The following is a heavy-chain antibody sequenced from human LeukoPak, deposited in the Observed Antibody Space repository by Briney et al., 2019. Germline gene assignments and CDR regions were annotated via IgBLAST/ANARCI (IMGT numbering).Heavy chain of an antibody. CDR2: IYYSGST. D-gene: IGHD5-18*01. Sequence: SETLSLTCTVSGGSISSYYWSWTRQPPGKGLEWIGYIYYSGSTNYNPSLKSRVTISVDTSKNQFSLKLSSVTAADTAVYYCARGIRDPYSYGKGDYKKGHGFDNYYYYMDVWGKGTTVTVSS. J-gene: IGHJ6*03. CDR3: ARGIRDPYSYGKGDYKKGHGFDNYYYYMDV. V-gene: IGHV4-59*01. CDR1: GGSISSYY.